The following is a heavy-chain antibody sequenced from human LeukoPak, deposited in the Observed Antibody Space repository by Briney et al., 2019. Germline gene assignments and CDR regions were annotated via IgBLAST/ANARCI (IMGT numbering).Heavy chain of an antibody. CDR3: GGSGSYSKWTDAFDI. D-gene: IGHD3-10*01. CDR2: IYTSGST. Sequence: SETLSLTCTVSGGSISSYYWSWIRQPAGKGLEWIGRIYTSGSTNYNPSLKSRVTMSVDTSKNQFSLKLSSVTAADTAVYYCGGSGSYSKWTDAFDIWGQGTMVTVSS. CDR1: GGSISSYY. V-gene: IGHV4-4*07. J-gene: IGHJ3*02.